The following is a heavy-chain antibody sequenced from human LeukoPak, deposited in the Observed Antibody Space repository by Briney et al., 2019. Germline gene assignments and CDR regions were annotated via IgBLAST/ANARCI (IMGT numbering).Heavy chain of an antibody. D-gene: IGHD3-22*01. J-gene: IGHJ1*01. CDR1: AFTLSSYW. CDR3: ARAPSEIGGYYPEYFRH. Sequence: GGSLRLSCAASAFTLSSYWMHWVRQPPGKGLVWVSRIKSDGSTNYADSVKGRFTISRDNAKNTVSLQMNSLRAEDTGVYYCARAPSEIGGYYPEYFRHWGQGTLVTVSS. CDR2: IKSDGST. V-gene: IGHV3-74*01.